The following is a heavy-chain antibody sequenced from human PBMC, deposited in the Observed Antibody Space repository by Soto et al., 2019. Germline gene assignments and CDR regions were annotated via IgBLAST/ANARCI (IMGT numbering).Heavy chain of an antibody. CDR2: INHSGST. D-gene: IGHD2-2*01. CDR3: ARGFRFRPAALYNWFDP. J-gene: IGHJ5*02. Sequence: SETLSLTCAVYGGSFSGYYWSWIRQPPGKGLEWIGEINHSGSTNYNPSLKSRVTISVDTSKNQFSLKLSSVTAADTAVYYCARGFRFRPAALYNWFDPWGQGTLVTVS. V-gene: IGHV4-34*01. CDR1: GGSFSGYY.